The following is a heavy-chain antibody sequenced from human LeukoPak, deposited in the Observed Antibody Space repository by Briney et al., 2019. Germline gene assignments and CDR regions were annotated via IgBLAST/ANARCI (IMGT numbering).Heavy chain of an antibody. V-gene: IGHV4-59*08. CDR1: GDSVSSYY. CDR3: ASSPRGTEYFHQ. CDR2: IQYSGST. D-gene: IGHD3-10*01. J-gene: IGHJ1*01. Sequence: SETLSLTCTVSGDSVSSYYWSWIRQPPGKGLEWIGYIQYSGSTNYNPSLKSRVTISGDTSKNQFSLKLSSVTAADTAVYYCASSPRGTEYFHQWGQSTLVTVSS.